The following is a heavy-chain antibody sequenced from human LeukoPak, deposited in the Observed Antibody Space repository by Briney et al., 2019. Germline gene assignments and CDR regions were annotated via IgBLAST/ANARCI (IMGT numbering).Heavy chain of an antibody. D-gene: IGHD3-10*02. Sequence: GGSLRLSCAASGFTFSTYSMSWVRQAPGKGLEWVSFISDSSGSIYYADSVKGRFTISRDNAKNSLYLQMNSLRAEDTAVYYCAELGITMIGGVWGKGTTVTVSS. CDR2: ISDSSGSI. V-gene: IGHV3-48*04. J-gene: IGHJ6*04. CDR1: GFTFSTYS. CDR3: AELGITMIGGV.